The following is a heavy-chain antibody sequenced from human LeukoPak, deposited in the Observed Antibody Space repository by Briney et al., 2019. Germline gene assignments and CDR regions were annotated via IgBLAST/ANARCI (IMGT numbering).Heavy chain of an antibody. Sequence: GSLRLSCAASGFTFSSYAMSWVRQAPGKGLEWVSAISGSGGSTYYADSVKGRFTISRDNSKNTLYLQMNSLRAEDTAVYYCAKGSYCSGGSCYSPFDYWGQGTLVTVSS. CDR1: GFTFSSYA. CDR2: ISGSGGST. D-gene: IGHD2-15*01. J-gene: IGHJ4*02. CDR3: AKGSYCSGGSCYSPFDY. V-gene: IGHV3-23*01.